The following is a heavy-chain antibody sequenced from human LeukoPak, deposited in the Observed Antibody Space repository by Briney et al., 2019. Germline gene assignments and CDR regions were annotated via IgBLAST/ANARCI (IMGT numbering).Heavy chain of an antibody. CDR1: GFTFSKYA. Sequence: PGGSLRLSCAASGFTFSKYALVWVRQAPGKGLEWGSVIYSGGSTYYADSVKGRFTISRDNSKNTLYLQMNSLRAEDTAVYYCARDNSGSDPEAFDIWGQGTMVTVSS. CDR2: IYSGGST. V-gene: IGHV3-66*01. CDR3: ARDNSGSDPEAFDI. D-gene: IGHD1-26*01. J-gene: IGHJ3*02.